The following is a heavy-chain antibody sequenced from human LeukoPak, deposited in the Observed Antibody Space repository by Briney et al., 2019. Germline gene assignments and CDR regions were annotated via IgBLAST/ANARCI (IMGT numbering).Heavy chain of an antibody. D-gene: IGHD3-3*01. Sequence: PGGSLRLSCAASGFTFSSYSMNWARQAPGKGLEWVSCISSSSSYIYYADSVKGRFTISRDNAKNSLYLQMNSLRAEDTAVYYCAKGALRFLEWLPFFYWGQGTLVTVSS. CDR3: AKGALRFLEWLPFFY. CDR1: GFTFSSYS. J-gene: IGHJ4*02. V-gene: IGHV3-21*01. CDR2: ISSSSSYI.